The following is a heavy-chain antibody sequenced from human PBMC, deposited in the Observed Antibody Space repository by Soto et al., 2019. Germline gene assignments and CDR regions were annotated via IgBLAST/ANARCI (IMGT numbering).Heavy chain of an antibody. CDR2: ISGSGGST. J-gene: IGHJ3*02. CDR3: AKDRRDGYNSPDAFDI. V-gene: IGHV3-23*01. D-gene: IGHD5-12*01. CDR1: GFTFSSYA. Sequence: GGSLRLSCAASGFTFSSYAMSWVRQAPGKGLEWVSAISGSGGSTYYADSVKGRFTISRDNSKNTLYLQMNSLRAEDTAVYYCAKDRRDGYNSPDAFDIWGQGTMVTVSS.